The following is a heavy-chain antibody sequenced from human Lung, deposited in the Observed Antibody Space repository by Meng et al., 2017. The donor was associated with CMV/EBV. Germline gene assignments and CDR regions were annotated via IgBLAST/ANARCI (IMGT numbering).Heavy chain of an antibody. D-gene: IGHD3-22*01. CDR2: ISGSGSTI. J-gene: IGHJ4*02. CDR1: GFAFSDYY. CDR3: ARGATYYYDSSGSFDQ. V-gene: IGHV3-11*01. Sequence: SCEASGFAFSDYYMCWIRQAPGKGLEWISYISGSGSTIYYADSMKGRISISRDNAKNSVFLQMSSLRAEDTAVYFCARGATYYYDSSGSFDQWGQGTLVTVSS.